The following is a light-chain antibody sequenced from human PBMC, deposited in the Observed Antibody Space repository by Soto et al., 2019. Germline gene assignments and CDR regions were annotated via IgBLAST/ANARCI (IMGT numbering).Light chain of an antibody. CDR1: ESVSSN. CDR3: QQYSIWRT. CDR2: GAS. Sequence: EIVMTQSRATLSLSPGERATLSCRASESVSSNLAWYQQKAGQAPRLLIYGASTRATGIPARFSGSGSGTEFTLTISSLQSEDFAVYYCQQYSIWRTFGQGTRVEIK. V-gene: IGKV3-15*01. J-gene: IGKJ1*01.